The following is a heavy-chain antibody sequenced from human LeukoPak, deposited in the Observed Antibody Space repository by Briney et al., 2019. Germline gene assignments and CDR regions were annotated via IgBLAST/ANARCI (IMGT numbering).Heavy chain of an antibody. Sequence: GGSLRLSCAASGFTVSGNYMSWIRQAPGKGLEWVSYISNSGSYTNYPDSVKGRFTISRDNAKNSLYLQMNSLRDEDTAVYYCARARGAGPGGHFDYWGQGTLVTVSS. CDR3: ARARGAGPGGHFDY. CDR1: GFTVSGNY. CDR2: ISNSGSYT. D-gene: IGHD6-19*01. V-gene: IGHV3-11*05. J-gene: IGHJ4*02.